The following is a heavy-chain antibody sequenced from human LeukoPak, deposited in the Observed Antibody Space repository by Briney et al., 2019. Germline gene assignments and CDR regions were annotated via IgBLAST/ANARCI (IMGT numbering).Heavy chain of an antibody. CDR3: ARGGSYLSAFDI. CDR2: ISSSGSTI. D-gene: IGHD1-26*01. V-gene: IGHV3-11*01. Sequence: GGSLRLSCAASGFTFSDFYMSWIRQGPGKGLEWLSYISSSGSTIYYADSVKGRFTISRDNSKNTLYLQMNSLRAEDTAVYYCARGGSYLSAFDIWGQGTMVTVSS. J-gene: IGHJ3*02. CDR1: GFTFSDFY.